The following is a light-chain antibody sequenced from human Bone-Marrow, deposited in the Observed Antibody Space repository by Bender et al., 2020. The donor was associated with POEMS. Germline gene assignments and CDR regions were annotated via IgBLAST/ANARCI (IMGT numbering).Light chain of an antibody. CDR3: SAWDDSLSGWV. V-gene: IGLV3-1*01. J-gene: IGLJ3*02. CDR1: KLGDKN. CDR2: HDT. Sequence: SYELTQPPSVSVSPGQTASITCSGYKLGDKNACWYQQRPGRSPLLVIYHDTKRPSGVPDRFSGSKSGTSASLAISGLRSEDEADYYCSAWDDSLSGWVFGGGTKLTVL.